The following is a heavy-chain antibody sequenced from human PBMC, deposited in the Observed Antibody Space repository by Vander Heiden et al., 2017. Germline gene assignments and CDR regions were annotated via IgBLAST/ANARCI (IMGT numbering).Heavy chain of an antibody. CDR1: GGSFSGYY. J-gene: IGHJ4*02. D-gene: IGHD3-10*01. V-gene: IGHV4-34*01. Sequence: QVQLQQWGAGLLKPSETLSLTCAAYGGSFSGYYWSWIRQPPGKGLEWIGEINHSGSTNYNPSLKSRVTISVDTSKNQFSLKLSSVTAADTAVYYCARGPYYYGSGSYYRKSPRWYFDYWGQGTLVTVSS. CDR2: INHSGST. CDR3: ARGPYYYGSGSYYRKSPRWYFDY.